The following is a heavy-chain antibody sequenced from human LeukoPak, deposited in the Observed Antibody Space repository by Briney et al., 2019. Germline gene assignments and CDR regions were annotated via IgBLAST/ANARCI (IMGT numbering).Heavy chain of an antibody. J-gene: IGHJ3*02. CDR3: ATDLVGDRDAFDI. V-gene: IGHV1-2*02. D-gene: IGHD1-26*01. CDR1: GYAFTGYY. Sequence: GASVKVSCKASGYAFTGYYMHWVRQAPGQGLEWMGWINPNSGGTNYAQKFQGRVTMTRDTSISTAYMELSSLRSEDTAVYYCATDLVGDRDAFDIWGQGTMVTVSS. CDR2: INPNSGGT.